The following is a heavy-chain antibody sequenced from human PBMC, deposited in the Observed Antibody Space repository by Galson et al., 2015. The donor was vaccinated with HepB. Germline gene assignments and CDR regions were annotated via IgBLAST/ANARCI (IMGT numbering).Heavy chain of an antibody. CDR3: AKDGPTIGWSGYYMDY. Sequence: SLRLSCAASGFTFSNYGMHWVRQTPGKGLEWVALISHDGNNKLYADSVRGRFTISRDNSKNTLFLQMSNLRPEDTAVYYCAKDGPTIGWSGYYMDYWGQGTPVTVSS. CDR2: ISHDGNNK. J-gene: IGHJ4*02. CDR1: GFTFSNYG. V-gene: IGHV3-30*18. D-gene: IGHD3-3*01.